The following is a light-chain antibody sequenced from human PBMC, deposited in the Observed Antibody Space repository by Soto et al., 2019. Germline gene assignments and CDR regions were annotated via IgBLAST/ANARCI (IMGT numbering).Light chain of an antibody. J-gene: IGLJ3*02. CDR2: SNN. Sequence: VVTQPPSASGTPGQRVTISCSGSSSNIGSNTVNWYQQLPGTAPKLLIYSNNQRPSGVPDRFSGSRSGTSASLAISGLQSEDEGDYYCAAWDDSLNGRGLFGGGTKLTVL. V-gene: IGLV1-44*01. CDR3: AAWDDSLNGRGL. CDR1: SSNIGSNT.